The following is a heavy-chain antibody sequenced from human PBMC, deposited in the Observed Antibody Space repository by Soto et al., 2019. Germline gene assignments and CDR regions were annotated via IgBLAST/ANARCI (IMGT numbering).Heavy chain of an antibody. Sequence: GSLRLSCAASGFTFSSYAMSWVRQAPGKGLEWVSAISGSGGSTYYADSVKGRFTISRDNSKNTLYLQMNSLRAEDTAVYYCAKTRASSSWYGDYDYVWGSYRSDAFDIWGQGTMVTVSS. J-gene: IGHJ3*02. CDR3: AKTRASSSWYGDYDYVWGSYRSDAFDI. D-gene: IGHD3-16*02. CDR1: GFTFSSYA. V-gene: IGHV3-23*01. CDR2: ISGSGGST.